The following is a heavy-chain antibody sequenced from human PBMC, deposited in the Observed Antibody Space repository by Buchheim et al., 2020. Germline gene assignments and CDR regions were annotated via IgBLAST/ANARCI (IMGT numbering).Heavy chain of an antibody. CDR2: IKQDGSEK. CDR3: ARDLAAAGTYYYYYMDV. CDR1: GFIFSSYW. D-gene: IGHD6-13*01. V-gene: IGHV3-7*01. J-gene: IGHJ6*03. Sequence: EVQLVESGGGLVQPGGSLRVSCAASGFIFSSYWMSWVRQAPGKGLEWVASIKQDGSEKNYVASVKGRFTVSRDNAKKSLFLQMNSLRVEETAVYYCARDLAAAGTYYYYYMDVWGKGTT.